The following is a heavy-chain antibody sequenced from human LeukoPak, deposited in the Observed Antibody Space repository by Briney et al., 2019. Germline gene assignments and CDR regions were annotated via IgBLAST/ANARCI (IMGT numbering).Heavy chain of an antibody. CDR3: VRDLDLGGYSSFVS. CDR1: GFTFSTYFW. Sequence: GGSLRLSCAASGFTFSTYFWMHWVRQAPGKGLVWVSRLRSDGGSSAYAGFVRGRFTISRDNAKNTLYLQMNSLRVEDTAVYYCVRDLDLGGYSSFVSWGQGTLVTVSS. J-gene: IGHJ4*02. D-gene: IGHD4-23*01. CDR2: LRSDGGSS. V-gene: IGHV3-74*01.